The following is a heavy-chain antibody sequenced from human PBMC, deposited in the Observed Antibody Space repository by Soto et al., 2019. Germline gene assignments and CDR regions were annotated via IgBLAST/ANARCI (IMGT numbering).Heavy chain of an antibody. CDR2: IYYSRST. CDR1: GGSISSGGYY. J-gene: IGHJ5*02. V-gene: IGHV4-31*03. CDR3: ARAGHSSPSEGANGFDP. D-gene: IGHD6-6*01. Sequence: SETLSLTCTVSGGSISSGGYYWSWIRQHPGKGLEWIGYIYYSRSTYFNPTLKIRLTIYVYTSQNQFSLQLSSVTAADTAVYYCARAGHSSPSEGANGFDPWGQGTLVTVSS.